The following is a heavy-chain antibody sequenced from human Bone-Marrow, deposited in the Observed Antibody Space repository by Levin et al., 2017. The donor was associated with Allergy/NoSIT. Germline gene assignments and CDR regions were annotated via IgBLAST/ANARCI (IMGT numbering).Heavy chain of an antibody. D-gene: IGHD5-12*01. Sequence: SETLSLTCTVSGGSISSSSYYWGWIRQPPGKGLEWIGSIYYSGSTYYNPSLKSRVTISVDTSKNQFSLKLSSVTAADTAVYYCARLPRLGVSGYSGYDFAYWGQGTLVTVSS. V-gene: IGHV4-39*01. CDR1: GGSISSSSYY. J-gene: IGHJ4*02. CDR3: ARLPRLGVSGYSGYDFAY. CDR2: IYYSGST.